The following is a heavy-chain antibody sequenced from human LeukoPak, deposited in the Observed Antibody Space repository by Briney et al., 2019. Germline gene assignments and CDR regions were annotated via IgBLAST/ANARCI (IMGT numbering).Heavy chain of an antibody. D-gene: IGHD3-10*01. Sequence: GGSLRLSCAASGFTFSSYGMHWVRQAPGKGLEWVAFIRYDGSNKYYADSVKGRFTISRDNSKNTLYLQMNSLRAEDTAVYYCAKDSPYSYGSRSYTDDWGQGTLVTVSS. V-gene: IGHV3-30*02. CDR3: AKDSPYSYGSRSYTDD. CDR1: GFTFSSYG. CDR2: IRYDGSNK. J-gene: IGHJ4*02.